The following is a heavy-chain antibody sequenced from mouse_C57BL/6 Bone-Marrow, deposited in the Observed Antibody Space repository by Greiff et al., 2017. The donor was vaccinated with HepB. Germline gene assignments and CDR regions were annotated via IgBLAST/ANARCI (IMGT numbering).Heavy chain of an antibody. Sequence: QVQLQQPGAELVKPGASVKLSCKASGYTFTSYWMHWVKQRPGRGLEWIGRIDPNSGGTKYNEKFKSKATLTVDKSSSTAYMELRSLTSEDSAVYFCARRGIYYYGSRAWFAYWGQGTLVTVSA. CDR2: IDPNSGGT. J-gene: IGHJ3*01. CDR3: ARRGIYYYGSRAWFAY. CDR1: GYTFTSYW. D-gene: IGHD1-1*01. V-gene: IGHV1-62-3*01.